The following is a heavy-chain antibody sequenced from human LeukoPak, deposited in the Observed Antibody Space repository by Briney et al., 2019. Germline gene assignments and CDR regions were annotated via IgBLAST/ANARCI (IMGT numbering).Heavy chain of an antibody. V-gene: IGHV1-46*01. CDR1: GYTFTSYY. Sequence: GASVKVSCKASGYTFTSYYMHWVRQAPGQGLEWMGIINPSGGSTSYAQKFQGRVTMTRDTSTSTVYMGLSSLRSEDTAVYYCAKSRARREFGELIRSRIQPIDYWGQGTLVTVSS. J-gene: IGHJ4*02. CDR2: INPSGGST. D-gene: IGHD3-10*01. CDR3: AKSRARREFGELIRSRIQPIDY.